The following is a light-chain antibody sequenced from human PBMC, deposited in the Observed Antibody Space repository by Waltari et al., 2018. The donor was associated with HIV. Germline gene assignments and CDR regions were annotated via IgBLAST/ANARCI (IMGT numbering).Light chain of an antibody. Sequence: QSVLTQPPSASGTPGQRVTISCSGSSSNIGSNSVNWYQQLPGTAPKLLIYNNHVRPSGVPDRFSGSRFGTSASLAISGLQSEDEADYYCAAWDDSLSGRVFGGGTKLTVL. V-gene: IGLV1-44*01. CDR2: NNH. J-gene: IGLJ2*01. CDR1: SSNIGSNS. CDR3: AAWDDSLSGRV.